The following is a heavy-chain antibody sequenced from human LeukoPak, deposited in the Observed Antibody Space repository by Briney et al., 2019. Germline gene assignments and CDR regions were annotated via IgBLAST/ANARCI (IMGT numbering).Heavy chain of an antibody. Sequence: GGSLRLSCAASGFTFSSYVMSWVRQAPGKGLEWVSTISGSGGSTYYADSVKGRFTISRDNSKNTLYLQMNSLRAEDTVVYYCAKEEVAQIHNWGQGTLVTVSS. V-gene: IGHV3-23*01. J-gene: IGHJ4*02. CDR1: GFTFSSYV. CDR3: AKEEVAQIHN. CDR2: ISGSGGST.